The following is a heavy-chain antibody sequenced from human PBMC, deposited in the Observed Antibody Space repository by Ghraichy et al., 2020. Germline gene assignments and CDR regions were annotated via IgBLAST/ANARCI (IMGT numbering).Heavy chain of an antibody. CDR2: ISGSGGST. CDR1: GFTFSSYA. D-gene: IGHD2-15*01. CDR3: AKVELGYCSGGSCSLGFDY. Sequence: GESLNISCAASGFTFSSYAMSWVRQAPGKGLEWVSAISGSGGSTYYADSVKGRFTISRDNSKNTLYLQMNSLRAEDTAVYYCAKVELGYCSGGSCSLGFDYWGQGTLVTVSS. J-gene: IGHJ4*02. V-gene: IGHV3-23*01.